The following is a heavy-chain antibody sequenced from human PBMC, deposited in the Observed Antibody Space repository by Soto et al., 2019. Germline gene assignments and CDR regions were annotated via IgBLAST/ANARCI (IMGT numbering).Heavy chain of an antibody. CDR1: GFSFSDYY. V-gene: IGHV3-11*06. CDR3: ARARLVVEARFDY. Sequence: QVQLVESGGGLVKPGGSLRLSCAVSGFSFSDYYMNWIRQAPGKGLEWLSYISSTATYTNYADSVRGRFTISRDSAKHSLYLDMNGLRAEDTAVYYCARARLVVEARFDYWGQGTLVTVSS. J-gene: IGHJ4*02. D-gene: IGHD3-22*01. CDR2: ISSTATYT.